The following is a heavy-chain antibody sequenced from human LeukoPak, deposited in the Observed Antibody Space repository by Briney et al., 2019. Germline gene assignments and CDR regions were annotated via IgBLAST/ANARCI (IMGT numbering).Heavy chain of an antibody. V-gene: IGHV3-23*01. CDR1: GFTFSQAW. CDR2: ISGSGGST. J-gene: IGHJ4*02. Sequence: PGGSLRLSCAASGFTFSQAWMSWVRQAPGRGLEWVSAISGSGGSTYYADSVKGRFTISRDNSKNTLYLQMNSLRAEDTAVYYCAKDGRPSGSYYYWGQGTLVTVSS. CDR3: AKDGRPSGSYYY. D-gene: IGHD1-26*01.